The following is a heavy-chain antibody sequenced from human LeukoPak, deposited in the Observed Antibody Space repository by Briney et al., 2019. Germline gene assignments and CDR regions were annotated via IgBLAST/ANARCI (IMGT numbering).Heavy chain of an antibody. Sequence: GASVKVSCKASGYTFTGYYMHWVRQAPGQGLEWMGWINPNTGGTNYAQKFQGRVTMTRDTSISTACMEQSRLKSDDTAVYYCATLAGEHQAPFHYWGQETLVTVSS. CDR1: GYTFTGYY. CDR3: ATLAGEHQAPFHY. V-gene: IGHV1-2*02. D-gene: IGHD1-26*01. CDR2: INPNTGGT. J-gene: IGHJ4*02.